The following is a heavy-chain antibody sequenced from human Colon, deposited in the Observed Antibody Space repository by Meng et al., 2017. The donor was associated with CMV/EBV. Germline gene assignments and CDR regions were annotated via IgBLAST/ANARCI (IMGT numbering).Heavy chain of an antibody. J-gene: IGHJ1*01. D-gene: IGHD1-26*01. V-gene: IGHV3-74*01. CDR1: GFTFSSSW. CDR3: ARGGSYYGRYLQL. CDR2: ISSDGSIT. Sequence: GESLKISCAASGFTFSSSWMHWVRQAPGKGLVWVSRISSDGSITRYADSVKGRFTISRDNAKKTLYVQMKSLTAEDTAVYYCARGGSYYGRYLQLWGQGPLFPFSS.